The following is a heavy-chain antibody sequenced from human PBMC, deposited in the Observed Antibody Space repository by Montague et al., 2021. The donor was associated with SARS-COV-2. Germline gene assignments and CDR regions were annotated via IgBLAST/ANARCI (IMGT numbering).Heavy chain of an antibody. D-gene: IGHD3-22*01. CDR1: GFSLSTSGMC. CDR3: ARSPGDSRGYYESFFDY. V-gene: IGHV2-70*01. CDR2: IDWDYDK. Sequence: PALVKPTQTLTLTCTFSGFSLSTSGMCVSWIRQPPGKALEWLALIDWDYDKYYSTSLKTRLTISKDTSKNQVVLTMTNMDPVDTATYYCARSPGDSRGYYESFFDYWGQGTLVTVSS. J-gene: IGHJ4*02.